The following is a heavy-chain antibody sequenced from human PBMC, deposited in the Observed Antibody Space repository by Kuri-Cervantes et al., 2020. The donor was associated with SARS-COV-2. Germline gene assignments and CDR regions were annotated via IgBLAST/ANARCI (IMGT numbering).Heavy chain of an antibody. CDR1: GGSFSGYY. D-gene: IGHD2-8*02. CDR2: INHSGST. CDR3: ASGEGIVLVVYALAFDI. Sequence: GSLRLSCAVSGGSFSGYYWSWIRQAPGKGLEWIGEINHSGSTNYNPSLKSRVTISVDTSKNQFSLKLSSVPAADTAVYYCASGEGIVLVVYALAFDIWGRGTMVTVSS. V-gene: IGHV4-34*01. J-gene: IGHJ3*02.